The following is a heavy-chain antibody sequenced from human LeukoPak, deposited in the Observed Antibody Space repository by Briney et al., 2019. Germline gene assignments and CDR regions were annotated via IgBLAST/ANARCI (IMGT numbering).Heavy chain of an antibody. CDR1: GFSLITYN. Sequence: GGSLRLSCAASGFSLITYNMNWVRQAPGKGLEWVSSISSTSSHIYYADSVKGRFTISRDNAKNSLYLQMNSLRAEDTAVYYCVREGGYDPFEYWGQGTLVTVSS. CDR3: VREGGYDPFEY. D-gene: IGHD5-12*01. CDR2: ISSTSSHI. J-gene: IGHJ4*02. V-gene: IGHV3-21*06.